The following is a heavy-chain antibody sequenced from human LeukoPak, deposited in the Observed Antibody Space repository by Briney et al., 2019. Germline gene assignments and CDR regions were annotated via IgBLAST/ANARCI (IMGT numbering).Heavy chain of an antibody. CDR1: GGSISSGRYY. CDR3: ARGVVTDDYYMDV. D-gene: IGHD2-21*02. Sequence: PSETLSLTCSVSGGSISSGRYYWTWIRQPAGKGLEWIGRFYTNDNTNYDPSLESRVSISVDTSKSQFYLQLTSVTAADTAVYFCARGVVTDDYYMDVWGKGITVIVSS. V-gene: IGHV4-61*02. J-gene: IGHJ6*03. CDR2: FYTNDNT.